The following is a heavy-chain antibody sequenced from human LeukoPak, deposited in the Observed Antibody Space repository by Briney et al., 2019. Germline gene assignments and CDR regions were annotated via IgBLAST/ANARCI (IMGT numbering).Heavy chain of an antibody. CDR3: ARDLWAPIKLLWFGELSWRFDY. V-gene: IGHV1-18*01. J-gene: IGHJ4*02. CDR2: ISAYNGNT. D-gene: IGHD3-10*01. Sequence: ASVKVSCKASGYTFTGYGISWVRQAPGQGLEWMGWISAYNGNTNYAQKLQGRVTMTTDTSTSTAYMELRSLRSDDTAVYYCARDLWAPIKLLWFGELSWRFDYWGQGTLVTVSS. CDR1: GYTFTGYG.